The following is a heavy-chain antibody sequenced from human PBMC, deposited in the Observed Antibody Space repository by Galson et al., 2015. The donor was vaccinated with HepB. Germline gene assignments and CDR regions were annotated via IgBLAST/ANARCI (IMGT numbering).Heavy chain of an antibody. CDR1: GYTFTSYA. CDR3: ARVGLWFGEYFDY. V-gene: IGHV1-3*01. Sequence: SVKVSCKASGYTFTSYAMHWVRQAPGQRLEWMGWINAGNGNTKYSQKFQGRVTITRDTSASTAYMELSSLRSEDTAVYYCARVGLWFGEYFDYWGQGTLVTVSS. J-gene: IGHJ4*02. D-gene: IGHD3-10*01. CDR2: INAGNGNT.